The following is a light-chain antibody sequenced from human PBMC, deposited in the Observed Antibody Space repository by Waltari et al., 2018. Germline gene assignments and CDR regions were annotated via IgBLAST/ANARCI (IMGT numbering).Light chain of an antibody. J-gene: IGLJ3*02. V-gene: IGLV2-23*01. Sequence: QSALTQPASVSGSPGQSITISCPGTSRDVGTYNLVSWYQHHPDKAPKLIIYEGNKRPSGVSNRFSGSKSGNTASLTISGLQAEDEADYYCCSFAAGSILVFGGGTKLTVL. CDR3: CSFAAGSILV. CDR1: SRDVGTYNL. CDR2: EGN.